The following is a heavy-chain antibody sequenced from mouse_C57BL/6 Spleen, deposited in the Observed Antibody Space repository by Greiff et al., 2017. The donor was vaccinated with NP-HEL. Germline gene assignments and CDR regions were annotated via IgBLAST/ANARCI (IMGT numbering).Heavy chain of an antibody. CDR3: TCYDYLPYWYFDV. Sequence: EVKVEESGGGLVQPGGSMKLSCVASGFTFSNYWMNWVRQSPEKGLEWVAQIRLKSDNYATQYAESVKGRFTISRDDSKSSVYLQMNNLRAEDTGIYYCTCYDYLPYWYFDVWGTGTTVTVSS. CDR2: IRLKSDNYAT. D-gene: IGHD2-4*01. V-gene: IGHV6-3*01. J-gene: IGHJ1*03. CDR1: GFTFSNYW.